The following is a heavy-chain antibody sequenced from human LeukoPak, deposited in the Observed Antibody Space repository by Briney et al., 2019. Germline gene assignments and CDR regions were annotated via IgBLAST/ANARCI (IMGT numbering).Heavy chain of an antibody. D-gene: IGHD3-9*01. CDR3: ARATYYDILTGYYNLYYFDY. CDR1: GFTFSSYA. V-gene: IGHV3-64*01. Sequence: GGSLRLSCAASGFTFSSYAMHWVRQAPGKGLEYVSAISSNGGSTYYANSVKGRFTISRDNSKNTLCLQMGSLRAEDMAGYYCARATYYDILTGYYNLYYFDYWGQGTLVTVSS. J-gene: IGHJ4*02. CDR2: ISSNGGST.